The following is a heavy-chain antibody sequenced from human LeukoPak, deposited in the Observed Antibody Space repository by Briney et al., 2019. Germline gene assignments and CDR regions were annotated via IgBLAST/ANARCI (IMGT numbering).Heavy chain of an antibody. D-gene: IGHD5-12*01. CDR2: MYSSGGT. J-gene: IGHJ4*02. CDR1: GASISSGSYY. V-gene: IGHV4-61*02. Sequence: MSSETLSLTCSVSGASISSGSYYWAWIRQPAGKGLEWIGRMYSSGGTDYNPSLTSRVTISGDMSKNQFSLKVSSVTAADTAVYYCARARGGYDATFEYWGQGSLVTVSS. CDR3: ARARGGYDATFEY.